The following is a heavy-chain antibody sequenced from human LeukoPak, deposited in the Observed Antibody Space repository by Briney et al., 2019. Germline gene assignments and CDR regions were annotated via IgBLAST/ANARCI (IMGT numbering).Heavy chain of an antibody. Sequence: PGGSLRLSCAASGFTVSSNYMSWVRQAPGEGLEGGSVIYSGGSTYYADSVKGRFTISRDNSKNTLYLQMNSLRAEDTAVYYCARDLEADWGSVNAFDIWGQGTMVTVSS. CDR2: IYSGGST. J-gene: IGHJ3*02. V-gene: IGHV3-53*01. CDR3: ARDLEADWGSVNAFDI. D-gene: IGHD7-27*01. CDR1: GFTVSSNY.